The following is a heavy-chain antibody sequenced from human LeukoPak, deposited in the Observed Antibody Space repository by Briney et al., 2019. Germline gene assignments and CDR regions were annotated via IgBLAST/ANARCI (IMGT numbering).Heavy chain of an antibody. CDR3: ASGLSAAIDYFDY. J-gene: IGHJ4*02. D-gene: IGHD6-13*01. CDR1: GFTFSSYS. Sequence: GGSLRLSCAASGFTFSSYSMNWVRQAPGKGLEWVSSISSSSSYIYYADSVKGRFTISRDNAKNSLYLQMNGLRAEDTAVYYCASGLSAAIDYFDYWGQGTLVTVSS. V-gene: IGHV3-21*01. CDR2: ISSSSSYI.